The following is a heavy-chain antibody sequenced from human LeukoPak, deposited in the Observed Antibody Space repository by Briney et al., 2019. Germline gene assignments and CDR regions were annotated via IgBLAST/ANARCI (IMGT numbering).Heavy chain of an antibody. CDR3: AFLSYYGMDV. CDR2: ISWNSGSI. CDR1: GFTFDDYA. D-gene: IGHD2/OR15-2a*01. Sequence: PGGSLRLSCAASGFTFDDYAMHWVRQAPGKGLEWVSGISWNSGSIGYADSVKGRFTISRDNAKNSLYLQMNSLRAEDTALYYCAFLSYYGMDVWGQGTTVTVSS. V-gene: IGHV3-9*01. J-gene: IGHJ6*02.